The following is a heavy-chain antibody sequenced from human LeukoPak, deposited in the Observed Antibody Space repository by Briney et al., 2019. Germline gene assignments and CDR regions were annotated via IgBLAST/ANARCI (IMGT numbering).Heavy chain of an antibody. D-gene: IGHD3-16*01. CDR2: LNPNSGNR. J-gene: IGHJ5*02. CDR1: GYTFINYD. Sequence: PSMKVSCKASGYTFINYDINWVRQAPGQGLEWIGWLNPNSGNRGFARKFQDRVTLTRDTSISTAYMDLYSLTSEDTAVYYCARGNMIRFGGVSWGQGSLVTVSS. V-gene: IGHV1-8*01. CDR3: ARGNMIRFGGVS.